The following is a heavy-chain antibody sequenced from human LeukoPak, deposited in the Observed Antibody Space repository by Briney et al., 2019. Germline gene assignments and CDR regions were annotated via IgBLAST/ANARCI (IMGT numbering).Heavy chain of an antibody. J-gene: IGHJ4*02. V-gene: IGHV3-74*01. D-gene: IGHD5-24*01. CDR3: SRDLRGRDDY. Sequence: GGSLRLSCAASGFSFSSYWMHWVRQAPGKGLVWVSRINTGGSTTDYADSVKGRFTISRDNAKNTLYLQMNSLRAEDTAVYYCSRDLRGRDDYWGQGILVIVSS. CDR1: GFSFSSYW. CDR2: INTGGSTT.